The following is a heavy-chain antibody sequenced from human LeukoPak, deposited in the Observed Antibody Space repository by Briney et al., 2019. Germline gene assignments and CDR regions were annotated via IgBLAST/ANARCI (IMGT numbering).Heavy chain of an antibody. J-gene: IGHJ6*03. V-gene: IGHV3-21*01. Sequence: PGGSLRLSCAASGFTFSSYSMNWVRQAPGKGLEWVSSISSSSSYIYYAGSVKGRFTISRDNAKNSLYLQMNSLRAEDTAVYYCAREGIWSGYYPFYYYYYMDVWGKGTTVTVSS. CDR1: GFTFSSYS. CDR3: AREGIWSGYYPFYYYYYMDV. D-gene: IGHD3-3*01. CDR2: ISSSSSYI.